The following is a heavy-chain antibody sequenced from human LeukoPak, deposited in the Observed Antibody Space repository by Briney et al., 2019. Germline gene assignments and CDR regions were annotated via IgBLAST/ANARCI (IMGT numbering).Heavy chain of an antibody. CDR2: ISYDGSPR. CDR1: GFTFSSYG. V-gene: IGHV3-30*03. CDR3: ARYRETTDY. J-gene: IGHJ4*02. Sequence: GGSLRLSCAASGFTFSSYGMHWVRQAPGKGLEWVAVISYDGSPRYCADSVKARFTIPRDNSKNTLYPQMNSLRPEDTAVYYCARYRETTDYWGQGTLVTVSS. D-gene: IGHD1-7*01.